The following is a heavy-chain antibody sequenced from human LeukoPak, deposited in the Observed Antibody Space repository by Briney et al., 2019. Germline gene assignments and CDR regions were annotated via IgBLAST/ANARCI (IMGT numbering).Heavy chain of an antibody. V-gene: IGHV3-23*01. CDR1: GFTFSSYA. CDR3: AKGNIYYYYYYMDV. CDR2: ISGSGGST. J-gene: IGHJ6*03. Sequence: SGGSLRLSCAASGFTFSSYAMSWVGQAPGKGLEWVSAISGSGGSTYYADSVKGRFTISRDNSKNTLYLQMNSLRAEDTAVYYCAKGNIYYYYYYMDVWGKGTTVTVSS. D-gene: IGHD1/OR15-1a*01.